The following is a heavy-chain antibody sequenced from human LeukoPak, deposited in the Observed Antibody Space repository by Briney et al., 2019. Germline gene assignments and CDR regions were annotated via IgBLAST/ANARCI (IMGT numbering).Heavy chain of an antibody. CDR2: IIPIFGTA. Sequence: ASVKVSCKASGGTFSSYAISWVRQAPGQGLEWMGGIIPIFGTANYAQKFQGRVTITADESTSTAYMELSSLRSEDTAVYYCARDRLYYDYVFGRYLPDKKYYFDYWGQGTLVTVSS. J-gene: IGHJ4*02. CDR1: GGTFSSYA. V-gene: IGHV1-69*13. CDR3: ARDRLYYDYVFGRYLPDKKYYFDY. D-gene: IGHD3-16*01.